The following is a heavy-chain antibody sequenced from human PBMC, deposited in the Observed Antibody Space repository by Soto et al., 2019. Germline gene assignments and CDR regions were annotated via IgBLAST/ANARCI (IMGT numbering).Heavy chain of an antibody. CDR1: GGTFSSYA. CDR3: ARPINFYSGSTILYYYYGMDV. CDR2: IIPIFGTA. J-gene: IGHJ6*02. D-gene: IGHD5-12*01. Sequence: SVTVSCKASGGTFSSYAISWVRQAPGQGLEWMGGIIPIFGTANYAQKFQGRVTITADESTSTAYMELSSLRSEDTAVYYCARPINFYSGSTILYYYYGMDVWGQGTTVTVSS. V-gene: IGHV1-69*13.